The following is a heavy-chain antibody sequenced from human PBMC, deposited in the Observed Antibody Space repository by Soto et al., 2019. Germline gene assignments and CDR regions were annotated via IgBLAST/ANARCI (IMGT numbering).Heavy chain of an antibody. CDR2: IHHDGST. Sequence: PSETLSLTCAISGGSSSSHSKSWVRQPPGKGLEWIGEIHHDGSTKYNPSLKSRVTISENTSKNHFSLELSSVTAADTAVYYCATYDVGTIIQDYWGQGTLVTVSS. J-gene: IGHJ4*02. CDR1: GGSSSSHS. V-gene: IGHV4-34*01. CDR3: ATYDVGTIIQDY. D-gene: IGHD2-21*02.